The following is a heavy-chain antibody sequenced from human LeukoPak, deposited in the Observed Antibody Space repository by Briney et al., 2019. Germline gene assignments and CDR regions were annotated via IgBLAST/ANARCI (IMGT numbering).Heavy chain of an antibody. CDR3: ARVQRGYSYNPLGYYYYYMDV. J-gene: IGHJ6*03. CDR1: GFIFSTYE. D-gene: IGHD5-18*01. V-gene: IGHV3-48*03. Sequence: GGSLRLSCAASGFIFSTYEMNWVRQAPGKGLEWLSYISYNGRSIYYADSVKGRFTISRDNAKNSLYLQMNSLRAEDTAVYYCARVQRGYSYNPLGYYYYYMDVWGKGTTVTVSS. CDR2: ISYNGRSI.